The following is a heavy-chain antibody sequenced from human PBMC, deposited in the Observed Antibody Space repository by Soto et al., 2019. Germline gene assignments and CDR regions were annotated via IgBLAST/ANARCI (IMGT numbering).Heavy chain of an antibody. CDR2: IWYDGSNK. CDR1: GFTFSSYG. Sequence: GGSLRLSCAASGFTFSSYGMHWVRQAPGKGLEWVAVIWYDGSNKYYADSVKGRFTISRDNSKNTLYLQMNSLRAEDTAVYYCARSLRNVLLWFGESLIDYWGQGTLVTLSS. J-gene: IGHJ4*02. D-gene: IGHD3-10*01. CDR3: ARSLRNVLLWFGESLIDY. V-gene: IGHV3-33*01.